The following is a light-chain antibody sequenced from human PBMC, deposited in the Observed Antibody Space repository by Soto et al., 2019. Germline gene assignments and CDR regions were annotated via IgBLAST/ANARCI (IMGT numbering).Light chain of an antibody. CDR1: QRLLNSDGQAY. CDR3: MQSLHLPWT. V-gene: IGKV2D-29*01. J-gene: IGKJ1*01. Sequence: EIVMTQTPLSLSVTPGQPASISCKSSQRLLNSDGQAYVYWDQQKPGQPPLLLISEVSKRSSGVPDRFSGSGSGTDFTLKISRVEAEDVGVYYCMQSLHLPWTFGQGTKVE. CDR2: EVS.